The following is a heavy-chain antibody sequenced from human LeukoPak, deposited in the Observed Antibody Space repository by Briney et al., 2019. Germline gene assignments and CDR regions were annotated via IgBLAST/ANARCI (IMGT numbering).Heavy chain of an antibody. CDR3: ARDARFGWDYFDS. J-gene: IGHJ4*02. CDR1: GDSFSDHY. Sequence: SETLSLTCTVSGDSFSDHYWRWIRQPPGKGLEWVGYVFYGGCTNYNPSLQSRVTISIDTSKNRFSLRLSSVTAADTAVYYCARDARFGWDYFDSWGQGTLVIVSS. V-gene: IGHV4-59*11. D-gene: IGHD3-16*01. CDR2: VFYGGCT.